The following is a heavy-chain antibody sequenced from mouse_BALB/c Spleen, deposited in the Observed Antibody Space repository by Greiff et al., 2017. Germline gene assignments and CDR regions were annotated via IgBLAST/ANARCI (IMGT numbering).Heavy chain of an antibody. V-gene: IGHV1-69*02. CDR2: IYPSDSYT. CDR3: TRGSDGYYMDY. D-gene: IGHD2-3*01. CDR1: GYTFTSYW. Sequence: QVQLQQSGAELVRPWASVKLSCKASGYTFTSYWINWVKQRPGQGLEWIGNIYPSDSYTNYNQKFKDKATLTVDKSSSTAYMQLSSPTSEDSAVYYCTRGSDGYYMDYWGQGTSVTVSS. J-gene: IGHJ4*01.